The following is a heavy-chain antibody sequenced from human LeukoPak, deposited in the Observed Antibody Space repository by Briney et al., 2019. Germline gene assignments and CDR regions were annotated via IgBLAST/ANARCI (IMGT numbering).Heavy chain of an antibody. CDR1: GFTFTSSA. V-gene: IGHV1-58*02. Sequence: SVKVSCKASGFTFTSSAMQWVRQARGQSLEWIGWIVVGSGNTNYAQKFQERVTITRDMSTSTAYMELSSLRSEDTAVYYCAAVHLGMQFLDYWGQGTLVTVSS. J-gene: IGHJ4*02. CDR3: AAVHLGMQFLDY. CDR2: IVVGSGNT. D-gene: IGHD3-3*02.